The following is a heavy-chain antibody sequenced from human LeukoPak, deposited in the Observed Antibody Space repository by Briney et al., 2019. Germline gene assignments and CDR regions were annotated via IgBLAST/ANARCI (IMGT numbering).Heavy chain of an antibody. V-gene: IGHV4-30-2*01. CDR1: GGSISSGGYS. CDR2: IYHSGST. Sequence: SQTLSLTCAVSGGSISSGGYSWSWIRQPPGKGLEWIVYIYHSGSTYYNPSPTSRVTISVDRSTNQFSLKLSSVTAADTAVYYCASSWYRRGLDYWGQGTLVTVSS. J-gene: IGHJ4*02. CDR3: ASSWYRRGLDY. D-gene: IGHD6-13*01.